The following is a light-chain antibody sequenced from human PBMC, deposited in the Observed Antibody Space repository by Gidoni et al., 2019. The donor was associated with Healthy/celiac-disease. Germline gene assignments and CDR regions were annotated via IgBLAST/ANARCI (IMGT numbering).Light chain of an antibody. Sequence: EIVLTQSPATLSLYPGERATLSCRASQSVSSYLAWYQQQPGQAPRLLIYDASNRATGIPARFSGSGSGTDFTLTISSLEPEDFAVYSCQQRSNWLWTFGQGTKVEIK. CDR3: QQRSNWLWT. CDR2: DAS. J-gene: IGKJ1*01. CDR1: QSVSSY. V-gene: IGKV3-11*01.